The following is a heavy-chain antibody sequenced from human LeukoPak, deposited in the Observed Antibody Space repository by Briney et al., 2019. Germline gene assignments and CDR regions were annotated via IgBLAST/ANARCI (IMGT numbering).Heavy chain of an antibody. CDR3: ARDVDTAMGSEYYYYGMDV. CDR1: GFTFSSYS. CDR2: ISSSSSYI. D-gene: IGHD5-18*01. J-gene: IGHJ6*02. Sequence: GSLRLSCAASGFTFSSYSMNWVRQAPGKGLEWVSSISSSSSYIYYADSVKGRFTISRDNAKNSLYLQMNSLRAEDTAVYYCARDVDTAMGSEYYYYGMDVWGQGTTVTVSS. V-gene: IGHV3-21*01.